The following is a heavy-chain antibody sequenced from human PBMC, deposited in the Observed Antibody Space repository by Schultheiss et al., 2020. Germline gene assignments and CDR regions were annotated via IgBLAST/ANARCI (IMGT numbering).Heavy chain of an antibody. CDR3: AKVALDIVLVPAALDLNWFDP. CDR1: GGSISSGGYY. CDR2: IYTSGST. V-gene: IGHV4-61*02. J-gene: IGHJ5*02. D-gene: IGHD2-2*01. Sequence: SQTLSLTCTVSGGSISSGGYYWSWIRQPAGKGLEWIGRIYTSGSTNYNPSLKSRVTMSVDTSKNQFSLKLSSVTAADTAVYYCAKVALDIVLVPAALDLNWFDPWGQGTLGTVSS.